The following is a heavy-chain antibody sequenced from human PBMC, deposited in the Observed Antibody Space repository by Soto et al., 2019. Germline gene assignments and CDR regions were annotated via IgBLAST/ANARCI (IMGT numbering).Heavy chain of an antibody. CDR1: GFTFSSYA. J-gene: IGHJ4*02. D-gene: IGHD4-17*01. Sequence: GGSLRLSCAASGFTFSSYAMSWVRQAPGKGLEWVSLISGSGASTYYADSMKGRFTISRDDSKSSLYLQMDSLRADDTAVYYCTSSRGDYRYLDYWGQGALVTVSS. CDR2: ISGSGAST. CDR3: TSSRGDYRYLDY. V-gene: IGHV3-23*01.